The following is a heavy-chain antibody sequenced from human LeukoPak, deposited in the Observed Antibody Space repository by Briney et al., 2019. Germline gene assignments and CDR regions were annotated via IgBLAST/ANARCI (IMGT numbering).Heavy chain of an antibody. CDR1: GFTFSIYS. V-gene: IGHV3-48*04. D-gene: IGHD3-10*01. Sequence: GGSLRLSCAASGFTFSIYSMNWVRQAPGKGLEWVSYISSSSSTIHYADSVKGRFTISRDNAKNSLYLQMNSLRAEDTAVYYCARVPMDYYYYMDVWGKGTTVTVSS. J-gene: IGHJ6*03. CDR3: ARVPMDYYYYMDV. CDR2: ISSSSSTI.